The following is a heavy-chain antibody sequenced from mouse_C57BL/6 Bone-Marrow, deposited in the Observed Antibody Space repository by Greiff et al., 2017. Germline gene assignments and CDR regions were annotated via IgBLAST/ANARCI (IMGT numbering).Heavy chain of an antibody. CDR3: ARLIDYDYDEGFAY. V-gene: IGHV5-6*01. D-gene: IGHD2-4*01. CDR1: GFTFSSYG. CDR2: ISSGGSYT. Sequence: EVQLVESGGDLVKPGGSLKLSCAASGFTFSSYGMSWVRQTPDKRLEWVATISSGGSYTYYPDSVKGRFTISRDNAKNTLDLQMSSLKSEDTAMYYCARLIDYDYDEGFAYWGQGTLVTVSA. J-gene: IGHJ3*01.